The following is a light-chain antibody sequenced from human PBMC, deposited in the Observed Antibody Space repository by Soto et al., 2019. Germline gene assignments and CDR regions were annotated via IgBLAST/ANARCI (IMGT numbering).Light chain of an antibody. V-gene: IGKV1-5*03. J-gene: IGKJ1*01. Sequence: DIPMTQSPSTLSASVGDRVTITCRASQSISSWLAWYQQKPGKAPKLLIYKASSLESGVPSRFSGSGSGTEFTLTISSLQPDDFATYYCQQYNSYSPNTFGQGTKVEIK. CDR3: QQYNSYSPNT. CDR1: QSISSW. CDR2: KAS.